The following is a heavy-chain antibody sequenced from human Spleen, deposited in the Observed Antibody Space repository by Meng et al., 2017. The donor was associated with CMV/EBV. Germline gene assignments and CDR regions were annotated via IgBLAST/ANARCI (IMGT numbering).Heavy chain of an antibody. CDR1: GCTVSSNY. J-gene: IGHJ6*02. D-gene: IGHD5-18*01. CDR3: ARALSGYSYGFYYYGMDV. V-gene: IGHV3-66*02. Sequence: GGSLRRSCAASGCTVSSNYISWVRQAPGKGLEWVSVIYSGGSTYYADSVKGRFTISRDNSKTTLYLQMNSLRAEDTAVYYCARALSGYSYGFYYYGMDVWGQGTTVTVSS. CDR2: IYSGGST.